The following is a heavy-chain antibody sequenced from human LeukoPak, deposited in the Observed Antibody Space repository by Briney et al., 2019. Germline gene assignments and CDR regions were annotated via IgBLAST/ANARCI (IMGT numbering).Heavy chain of an antibody. D-gene: IGHD3-22*01. Sequence: PSETLSLTCAVYGGSFSGYYWSWIRQPPGKGLEWIGEINHSGSTNYNPSLKSRVTISVDTSKNQFSLKLSSVTAADTAVYYCARFGSSGYYYFDYWGQGTLVTVSS. V-gene: IGHV4-34*01. J-gene: IGHJ4*02. CDR1: GGSFSGYY. CDR2: INHSGST. CDR3: ARFGSSGYYYFDY.